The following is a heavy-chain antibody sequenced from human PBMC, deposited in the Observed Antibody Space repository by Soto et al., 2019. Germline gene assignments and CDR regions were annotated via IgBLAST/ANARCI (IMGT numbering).Heavy chain of an antibody. CDR1: GYTFTSYD. V-gene: IGHV1-8*01. Sequence: QVQLVQSGAEVKKPGASVKVSCTASGYTFTSYDINWVRQATGQGLEWMGWMNPNSGNTGYAQKFQGRVTMTRNTSIITAYMALSSLRSEDTAVYYCARPRSASSYYGMDVWGQGTAVTVSS. D-gene: IGHD3-3*01. CDR3: ARPRSASSYYGMDV. J-gene: IGHJ6*02. CDR2: MNPNSGNT.